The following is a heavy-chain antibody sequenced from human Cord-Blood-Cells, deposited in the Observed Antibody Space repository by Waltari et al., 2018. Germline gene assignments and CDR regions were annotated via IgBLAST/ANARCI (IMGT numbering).Heavy chain of an antibody. CDR2: INAGTGNT. Sequence: QVQLVQSGAEVKKPGASVKVSCKASGYTFTSYAMHWVRQAPGQRLEWMGWINAGTGNTKYSQKFQGRVTITRDTSASTAYMELSSLRSEDTAVYYCARDRASGSGWYWYFDLWGRGTLVTVSS. J-gene: IGHJ2*01. CDR1: GYTFTSYA. V-gene: IGHV1-3*01. CDR3: ARDRASGSGWYWYFDL. D-gene: IGHD6-19*01.